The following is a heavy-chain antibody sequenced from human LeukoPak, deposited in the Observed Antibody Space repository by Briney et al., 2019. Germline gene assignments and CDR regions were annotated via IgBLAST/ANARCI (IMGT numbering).Heavy chain of an antibody. CDR2: VTGGGTT. Sequence: GGSLRLSCAASGFTFSSYAMSWVRQAPGKGLEWVSTVTGGGTTYYADSVNGRFTISRDNSENSLSLQMGSLRAEDTARYYCASAGYCSGGSCKRGDFDVWGQGTMVTVSS. J-gene: IGHJ3*01. CDR3: ASAGYCSGGSCKRGDFDV. D-gene: IGHD2-15*01. CDR1: GFTFSSYA. V-gene: IGHV3-23*01.